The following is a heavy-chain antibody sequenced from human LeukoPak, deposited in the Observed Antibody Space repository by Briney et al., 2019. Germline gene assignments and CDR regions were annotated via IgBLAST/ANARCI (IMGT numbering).Heavy chain of an antibody. Sequence: GGSLRLSCGASGFTVSSNYMSWVRQAPGKGLEWVSVIYSGGSTYYADSVKGRFTISRDNSKNTLYLQMNSLRAEDTAVYYCARTGNYVRYWGQGTLVTVSS. D-gene: IGHD4-11*01. CDR2: IYSGGST. V-gene: IGHV3-66*01. J-gene: IGHJ4*02. CDR1: GFTVSSNY. CDR3: ARTGNYVRY.